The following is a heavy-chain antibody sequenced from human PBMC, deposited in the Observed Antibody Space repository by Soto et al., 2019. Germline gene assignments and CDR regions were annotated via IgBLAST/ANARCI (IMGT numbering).Heavy chain of an antibody. CDR1: GFTFSSYW. V-gene: IGHV3-74*01. CDR2: INSDGSST. J-gene: IGHJ3*01. Sequence: GGSLRLSCAASGFTFSSYWMHWVRQAPGKGLVWVSRINSDGSSTSYADTVKGRFTISRDNAKNTLYLKMNSLRAEDTAVYYFARDQLYYNDISGRPLNAFDVWGQGTMVTVSS. D-gene: IGHD3-22*01. CDR3: ARDQLYYNDISGRPLNAFDV.